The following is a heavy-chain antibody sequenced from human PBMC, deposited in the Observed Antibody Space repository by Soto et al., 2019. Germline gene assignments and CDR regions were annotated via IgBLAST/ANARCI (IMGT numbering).Heavy chain of an antibody. J-gene: IGHJ6*02. D-gene: IGHD2-8*01. V-gene: IGHV1-69*01. Sequence: QVQLVQSGAEVKKPGSSVKVSCKASGDTFSNYGFSWVRQAPGQGLEWMGRIIPIFETTTYAQKFQGRVTITADASTSTAYMELSSLTSEDTAVYYSASGYCANGVCPTVDGGVVLGQGTTVTVS. CDR1: GDTFSNYG. CDR2: IIPIFETT. CDR3: ASGYCANGVCPTVDGGVV.